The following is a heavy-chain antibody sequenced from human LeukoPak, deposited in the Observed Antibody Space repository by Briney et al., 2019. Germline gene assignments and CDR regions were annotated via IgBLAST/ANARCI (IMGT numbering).Heavy chain of an antibody. CDR3: ARDSYGSHDAFDI. CDR2: IYYSGST. V-gene: IGHV4-59*02. J-gene: IGHJ3*02. Sequence: SETLSLTCTVSGGSVSSYYWSWDRQPPEKVRGWIGYIYYSGSTNYNPSLKSRVTISVDTSKNQFSLKLSSVTAADTAVYYCARDSYGSHDAFDIWGQGTMVTVSS. D-gene: IGHD5-18*01. CDR1: GGSVSSYY.